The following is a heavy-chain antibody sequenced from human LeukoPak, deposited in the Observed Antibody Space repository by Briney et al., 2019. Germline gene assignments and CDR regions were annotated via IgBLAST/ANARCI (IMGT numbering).Heavy chain of an antibody. Sequence: SQTLSLTCTVSGGSISSGGYYWSWIRQHPGKGLEWIGYIYYSGSTYYNPSLKSRVTISVDTSKNQFSLKLSSVTAADTAVDYCARGPGRGYDNWFDPWGQGTLVTVSS. CDR2: IYYSGST. J-gene: IGHJ5*02. V-gene: IGHV4-31*03. D-gene: IGHD3-22*01. CDR3: ARGPGRGYDNWFDP. CDR1: GGSISSGGYY.